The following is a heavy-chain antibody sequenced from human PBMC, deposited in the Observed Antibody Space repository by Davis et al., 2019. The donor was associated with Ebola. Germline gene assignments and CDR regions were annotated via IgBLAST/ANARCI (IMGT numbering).Heavy chain of an antibody. CDR3: ARGRPLYSTQDIYYFDY. J-gene: IGHJ4*02. D-gene: IGHD6-13*01. Sequence: ASVKVSCKASGYTFTGYYMHWVRQAPGQGLEWMGWINPNSGGTNYAQKFQGRVTMTRDTSISTAYMELSRLRSDDTAVYYCARGRPLYSTQDIYYFDYWGQGTLVTVSS. V-gene: IGHV1-2*02. CDR2: INPNSGGT. CDR1: GYTFTGYY.